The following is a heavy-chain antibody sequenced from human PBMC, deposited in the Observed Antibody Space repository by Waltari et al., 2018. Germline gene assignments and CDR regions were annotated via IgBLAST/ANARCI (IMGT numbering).Heavy chain of an antibody. J-gene: IGHJ6*02. D-gene: IGHD4-4*01. V-gene: IGHV3-30*18. Sequence: QVQLVESGGGVVQPGRSLRLSCAASGFTFSSYGMHWVRQAPGTGLEWVAVIWYDGSNKYYADSVKGRFTISRDNSKNTLYLQMNSLRAEDTAMYYCAKDIGNYVDYYYYGMDVWGQGTTVTVSS. CDR2: IWYDGSNK. CDR1: GFTFSSYG. CDR3: AKDIGNYVDYYYYGMDV.